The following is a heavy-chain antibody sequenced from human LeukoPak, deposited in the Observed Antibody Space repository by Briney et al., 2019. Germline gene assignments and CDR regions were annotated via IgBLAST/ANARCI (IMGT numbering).Heavy chain of an antibody. Sequence: VASVKVSCKASGYSSTNYGISWVRQAPGQGLEWMGWIHIYRGNTNYAQKFQGRVTMTTDTSTSTVYMEVRGLRSDDTAVYYCARDRTKYCRSTSCPLDYWGQGTLVTASS. D-gene: IGHD2-2*01. CDR3: ARDRTKYCRSTSCPLDY. V-gene: IGHV1-18*01. CDR1: GYSSTNYG. CDR2: IHIYRGNT. J-gene: IGHJ4*02.